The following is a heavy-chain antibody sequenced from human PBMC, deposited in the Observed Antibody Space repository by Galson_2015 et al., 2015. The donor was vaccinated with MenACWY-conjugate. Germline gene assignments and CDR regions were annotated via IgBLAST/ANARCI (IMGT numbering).Heavy chain of an antibody. V-gene: IGHV4-59*01. J-gene: IGHJ3*02. D-gene: IGHD3-9*01. CDR2: IDYSGTT. CDR3: ARYFDWPQAFDI. CDR1: GGSIRGYY. Sequence: LSLTCTVSGGSIRGYYRSWLRQSPGAGLEWIGYIDYSGTTNYNPSLKSRVTISVDTSKNQFSLKLSSVTAADTAVYHCARYFDWPQAFDIWGQGTMVTVSS.